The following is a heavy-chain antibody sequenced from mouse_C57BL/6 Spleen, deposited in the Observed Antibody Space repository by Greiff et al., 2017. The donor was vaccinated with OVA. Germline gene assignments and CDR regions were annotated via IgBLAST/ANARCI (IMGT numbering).Heavy chain of an antibody. CDR1: GYTFTDYN. Sequence: EVQLQESGPELVKPGASVKIPCKASGYTFTDYNMDWVKQSHGKSLEWIGDINPNNGGTIYNQKFKGKATLTVDKSSSTAYMELRSLTSEDTAVYYCARDYGSSLNWYFDVWGTGTTVTVSS. D-gene: IGHD1-1*01. V-gene: IGHV1-18*01. CDR2: INPNNGGT. J-gene: IGHJ1*03. CDR3: ARDYGSSLNWYFDV.